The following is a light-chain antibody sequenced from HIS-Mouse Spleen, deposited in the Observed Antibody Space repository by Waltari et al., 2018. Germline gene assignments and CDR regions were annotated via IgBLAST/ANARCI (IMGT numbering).Light chain of an antibody. CDR1: GVGEKY. CDR2: QDT. CDR3: QAWDSSTANVV. Sequence: SYELTQPPSVAVSPGPTASITCSGDGVGEKYACWYQQKPGQSPVLVIYQDTKRPSGSPERFSGSNSGNTATLTISGTQAMDEADYYCQAWDSSTANVVFGVGTKLTVL. V-gene: IGLV3-1*01. J-gene: IGLJ2*01.